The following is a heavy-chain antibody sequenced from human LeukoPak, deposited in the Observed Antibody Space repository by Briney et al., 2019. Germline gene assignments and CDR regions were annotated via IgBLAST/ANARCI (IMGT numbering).Heavy chain of an antibody. J-gene: IGHJ6*04. V-gene: IGHV3-48*04. D-gene: IGHD3-10*02. Sequence: GGSLRLSCAASGFTFSSYSMNWVRQAPGKGLEWVSYISSSSSTIYYADSVKGRFTISRDNAKNSLYLQMNSLRAEDTAFYYCAELGITVIGGVWGKGTTVTISS. CDR3: AELGITVIGGV. CDR2: ISSSSSTI. CDR1: GFTFSSYS.